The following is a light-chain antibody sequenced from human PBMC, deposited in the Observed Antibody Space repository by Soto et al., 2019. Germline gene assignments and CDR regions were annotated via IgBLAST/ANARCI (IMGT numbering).Light chain of an antibody. J-gene: IGLJ1*01. CDR2: NNH. Sequence: QSVLAQPPSASGTPGQRVTISCSGSRSNIGSNNVNWYQQLPGTAPRLLTFNNHLRPSGVPDRFSGSKSGTSASLAISGLQSEDEGDYYCAAWDDSLDGYVFGTGTKV. CDR1: RSNIGSNN. CDR3: AAWDDSLDGYV. V-gene: IGLV1-44*01.